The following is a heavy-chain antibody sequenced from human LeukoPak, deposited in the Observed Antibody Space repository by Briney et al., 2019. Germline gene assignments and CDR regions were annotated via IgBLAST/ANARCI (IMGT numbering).Heavy chain of an antibody. Sequence: SVKVSCKASGGTFSSYSITWVRQAPGQGLEWMGGIMPLFSTANYAQQFQSRVTITTDESTTTAYMELSSLRFEDTAMYYCARVDRYHYYLDVWGKGTTVTVSS. CDR2: IMPLFSTA. CDR3: ARVDRYHYYLDV. CDR1: GGTFSSYS. V-gene: IGHV1-69*05. J-gene: IGHJ6*03.